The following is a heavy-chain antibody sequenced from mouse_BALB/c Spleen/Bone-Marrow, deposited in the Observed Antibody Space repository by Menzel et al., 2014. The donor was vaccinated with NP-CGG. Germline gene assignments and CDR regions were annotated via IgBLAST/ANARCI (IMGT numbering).Heavy chain of an antibody. J-gene: IGHJ3*01. CDR3: AGSPY. CDR2: ILPGSGIT. CDR1: GYTFSSYW. V-gene: IGHV1-9*01. Sequence: VKLVESGAELMKPGASVKISCKATGYTFSSYWIEWVKQRPGHGLEWIGEILPGSGITNYNEKFKGKATFTADTSSNTAYMQLGSLTSEDSAVYYCAGSPYWGQGTLVTVSA.